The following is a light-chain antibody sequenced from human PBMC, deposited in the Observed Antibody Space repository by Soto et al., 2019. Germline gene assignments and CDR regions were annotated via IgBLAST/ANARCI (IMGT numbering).Light chain of an antibody. CDR3: QQYYSYSYT. J-gene: IGKJ2*01. CDR2: KAP. V-gene: IGKV1-5*03. Sequence: DIQMTQSPSTLSASVGDRVTITCRASQSISSWLAWYQQKPGKAPKLLIYKAPSLESGVPSRFSGSGSGTEFTLTISSLQPDDFATYYCQQYYSYSYTFGQGTKLEIK. CDR1: QSISSW.